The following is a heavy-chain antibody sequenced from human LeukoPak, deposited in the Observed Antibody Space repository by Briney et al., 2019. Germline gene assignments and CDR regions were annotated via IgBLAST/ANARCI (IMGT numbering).Heavy chain of an antibody. Sequence: IPSETLSLTCTVFGDSVSSSNYYWAWFRQPPGKGLEWIGSIYYSGSTYYNPSLKSRVTISVDTSKNQFSLKLSSVTAADTAVYYCARHGYSYGIWGQGTLVTVSS. CDR1: GDSVSSSNYY. CDR3: ARHGYSYGI. V-gene: IGHV4-39*01. J-gene: IGHJ4*02. CDR2: IYYSGST. D-gene: IGHD5-18*01.